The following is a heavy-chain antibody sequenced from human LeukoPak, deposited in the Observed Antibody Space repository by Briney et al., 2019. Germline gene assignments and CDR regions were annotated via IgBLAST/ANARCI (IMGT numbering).Heavy chain of an antibody. CDR1: GGTFSTYA. V-gene: IGHV1-69*13. CDR3: ATTMGYLDYCSGGTCYSMLD. CDR2: IIPISGSA. J-gene: IGHJ4*02. D-gene: IGHD2-15*01. Sequence: SVKVSCKASGGTFSTYAVSWVRQAPGQGLEWMGGIIPISGSAKYTQKFQGRVTITADESTNTAYMELRSLRSEDTAVYYCATTMGYLDYCSGGTCYSMLDWGQGTLVTVFS.